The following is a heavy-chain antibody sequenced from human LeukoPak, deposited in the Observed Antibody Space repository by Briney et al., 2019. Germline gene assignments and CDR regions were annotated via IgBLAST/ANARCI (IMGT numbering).Heavy chain of an antibody. CDR1: GGSISSSSYY. CDR2: IYYSGST. D-gene: IGHD6-13*01. V-gene: IGHV4-39*07. J-gene: IGHJ4*02. CDR3: ARGIAAGRFDY. Sequence: PSETLSLTCTVSGGSISSSSYYWGWIRQPPGKGLEWIGSIYYSGSTYYNPSLKSRVTISVDTSKNQFSLKLSSVTAADTAVYYCARGIAAGRFDYWGQGTLVTVSS.